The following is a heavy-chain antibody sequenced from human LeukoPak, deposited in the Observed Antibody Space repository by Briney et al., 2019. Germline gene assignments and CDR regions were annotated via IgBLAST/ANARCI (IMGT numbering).Heavy chain of an antibody. D-gene: IGHD4-17*01. CDR2: INPNSGGT. J-gene: IGHJ6*03. Sequence: EASVKVSCKASGYTFTGYYMHWVRQAPGQGLEWMGRINPNSGGTNYAQKLQGRVTMTTDTSTSTAYMELRSLRSDDTAVYYCARCDYAMHYYYYMDVWGKGTTVTVSS. CDR1: GYTFTGYY. V-gene: IGHV1-2*06. CDR3: ARCDYAMHYYYYMDV.